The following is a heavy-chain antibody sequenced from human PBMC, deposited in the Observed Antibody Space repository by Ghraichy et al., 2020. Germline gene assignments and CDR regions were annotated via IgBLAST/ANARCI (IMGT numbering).Heavy chain of an antibody. CDR2: IKGDGSDI. V-gene: IGHV3-7*01. J-gene: IGHJ2*01. CDR1: RFTFSNYW. Sequence: ETLSLTCAASRFTFSNYWMSWVRQAPGKGLEWVANIKGDGSDISYVDSVKGRFTISRDNAENSVFLHMNSVRDEDTGDYYCARWYLQGGTYWFLGLWGRGTRVTVSS. CDR3: ARWYLQGGTYWFLGL. D-gene: IGHD4-23*01.